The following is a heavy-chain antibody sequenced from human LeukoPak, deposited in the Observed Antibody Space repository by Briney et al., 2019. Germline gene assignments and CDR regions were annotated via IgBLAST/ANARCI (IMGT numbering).Heavy chain of an antibody. CDR3: ARGPPIRGYRYGYDTGYYYSYSMDV. J-gene: IGHJ6*03. CDR2: MNPISGNT. CDR1: GYTFTSYD. V-gene: IGHV1-8*01. D-gene: IGHD5-18*01. Sequence: ASVKVSCKASGYTFTSYDINWVRQATGQGLEWMGWMNPISGNTGHAQKFQGRVTMTRDTPISTAYMELSSLRSEDTAVYYCARGPPIRGYRYGYDTGYYYSYSMDVWGKGTTVTISS.